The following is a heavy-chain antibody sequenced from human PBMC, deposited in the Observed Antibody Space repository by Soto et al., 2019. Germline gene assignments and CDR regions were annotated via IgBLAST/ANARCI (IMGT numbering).Heavy chain of an antibody. V-gene: IGHV3-33*01. CDR3: ARENTASFDY. J-gene: IGHJ4*02. CDR1: GFTFDNYG. D-gene: IGHD5-18*01. CDR2: IWFDGSNK. Sequence: QVQLVESGGGVVQPGRSLRLSCAASGFTFDNYGIHWVRQAPGKGLEWVALIWFDGSNKYYADSVKGRFTISRDNYKNTLYLQMNSLRDEDTAVYYCARENTASFDYWGQGTLVTVSS.